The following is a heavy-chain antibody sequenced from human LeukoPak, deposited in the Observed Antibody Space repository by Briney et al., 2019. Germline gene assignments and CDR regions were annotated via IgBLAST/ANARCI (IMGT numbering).Heavy chain of an antibody. CDR2: IYHSGST. D-gene: IGHD6-19*01. CDR1: GGSISSSSYS. CDR3: ARRGSSGWYGY. J-gene: IGHJ4*02. Sequence: PSETLSLTCTVSGGSISSSSYSWSWIRQPPGKGLEWIVYIYHSGSTYYNPSLKSRVTISVDTSKTQFSLKLSSVTAADTAVYYCARRGSSGWYGYWGQGTLVTVSS. V-gene: IGHV4-30-2*01.